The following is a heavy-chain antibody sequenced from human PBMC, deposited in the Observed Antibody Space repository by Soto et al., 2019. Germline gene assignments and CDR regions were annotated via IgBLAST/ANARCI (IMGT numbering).Heavy chain of an antibody. Sequence: PGGSLRLSCAASGFTFSSYAMSWVRQAPGKGLKWVSAISGSGGSTYYADSVKGRFTISRDNSENTLFLQMNSLRVEDTAMYYCAKGVGGYPPPYYYYYMDVWGKGTTVTVSS. CDR3: AKGVGGYPPPYYYYYMDV. CDR1: GFTFSSYA. J-gene: IGHJ6*03. CDR2: ISGSGGST. V-gene: IGHV3-23*01. D-gene: IGHD3-22*01.